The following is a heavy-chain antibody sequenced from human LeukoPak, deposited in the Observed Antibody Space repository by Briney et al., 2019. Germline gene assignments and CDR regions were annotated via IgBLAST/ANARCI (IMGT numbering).Heavy chain of an antibody. CDR1: GFTSSSYS. Sequence: GGSLRLSCAASGFTSSSYSMNWVRQAPGKGLEWVSSISSSSSYIYYADSVKGRFTISRDNDKNSLYLQMNSLRAEDTAVYYCARVSPDYAFDIWGQGTMVTVSS. V-gene: IGHV3-21*01. CDR3: ARVSPDYAFDI. D-gene: IGHD3-3*01. J-gene: IGHJ3*02. CDR2: ISSSSSYI.